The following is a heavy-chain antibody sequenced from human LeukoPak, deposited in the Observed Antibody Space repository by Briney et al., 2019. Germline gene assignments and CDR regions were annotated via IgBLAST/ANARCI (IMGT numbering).Heavy chain of an antibody. Sequence: GASVKVSCKASGYTFTGYYMHWVRQAPGQGLEWMGWINPNSGGTNYAQKFQGRVTMTRDTSISTAYMELSRLRSDDTAVYYCARTGYCSGGSCYQDWFDPWGQGTLVTVSS. CDR1: GYTFTGYY. V-gene: IGHV1-2*02. J-gene: IGHJ5*02. CDR3: ARTGYCSGGSCYQDWFDP. D-gene: IGHD2-15*01. CDR2: INPNSGGT.